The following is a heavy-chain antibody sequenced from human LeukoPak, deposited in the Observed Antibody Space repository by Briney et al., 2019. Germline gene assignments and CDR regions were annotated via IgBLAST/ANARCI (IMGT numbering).Heavy chain of an antibody. CDR3: AKDGQIVSAAYYFDY. J-gene: IGHJ4*02. V-gene: IGHV3-30*18. CDR2: IASDGRDK. Sequence: GGSLRLSCAASGFTFSSYGMHWVRQAPGKGLEWVAVIASDGRDKKYVDYVKGRFTISRENSKNTLYLQMNSLRAEDTAVYYCAKDGQIVSAAYYFDYWGQGTLVTVSS. CDR1: GFTFSSYG. D-gene: IGHD2-2*01.